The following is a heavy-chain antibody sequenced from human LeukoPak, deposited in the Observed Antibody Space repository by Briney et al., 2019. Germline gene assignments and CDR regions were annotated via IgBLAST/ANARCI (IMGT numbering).Heavy chain of an antibody. CDR3: ARGVRYFDWADYYYYMDV. Sequence: SETLSLTCTVSGGSISSYYWSWIRQPPGKGLEWIGYIYYSGSTNYNPSLKSRVTISVDTSKNQFSLKLSSVTAADTAVYYCARGVRYFDWADYYYYMDVWDKGTAVTISS. V-gene: IGHV4-59*01. CDR1: GGSISSYY. J-gene: IGHJ6*03. D-gene: IGHD3-9*01. CDR2: IYYSGST.